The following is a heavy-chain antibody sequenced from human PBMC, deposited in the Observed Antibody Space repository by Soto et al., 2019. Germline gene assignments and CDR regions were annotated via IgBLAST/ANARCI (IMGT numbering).Heavy chain of an antibody. Sequence: SETLSLTCNVSGDPISSWHWSWIRQRLGKGLEWLGSVYDNGNTKSNPSLGSRVTVSIDTSKSQVSLKLASVFAADTAAYYCARTLKVPSVTDYYYYRDVWGKGTTVTVSS. CDR1: GDPISSWH. V-gene: IGHV4-59*08. CDR3: ARTLKVPSVTDYYYYRDV. J-gene: IGHJ6*03. CDR2: VYDNGNT. D-gene: IGHD3-10*01.